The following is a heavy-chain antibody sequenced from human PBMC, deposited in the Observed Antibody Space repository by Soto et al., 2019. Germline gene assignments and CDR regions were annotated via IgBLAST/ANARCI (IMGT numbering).Heavy chain of an antibody. V-gene: IGHV1-69*13. Sequence: ASVKVSCKASGGTFSSYAISWVRQAPGQGLEWMGGIIPIFGTANYAQKFQGRVTITADESTSTAYMELSSLRSEDTAVYYCARDSVTIFGVVISSYYYYGMDVWGQGTTVTVSS. CDR1: GGTFSSYA. D-gene: IGHD3-3*01. CDR3: ARDSVTIFGVVISSYYYYGMDV. J-gene: IGHJ6*02. CDR2: IIPIFGTA.